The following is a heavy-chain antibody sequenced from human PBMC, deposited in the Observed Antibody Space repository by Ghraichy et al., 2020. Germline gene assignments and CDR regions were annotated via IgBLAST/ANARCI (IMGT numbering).Heavy chain of an antibody. CDR3: ARDPGTGSGWYYFDH. V-gene: IGHV3-48*01. D-gene: IGHD6-19*01. CDR1: GFTFKTYN. J-gene: IGHJ4*02. Sequence: GGSLRLSCVASGFTFKTYNMAWVRQAQGKGLEWISYIRSSGGSIYYADSVKGRFTVSRDDARDSLYLQMDNLRGEDTAVYFCARDPGTGSGWYYFDHWGRGTLVTVSS. CDR2: IRSSGGSI.